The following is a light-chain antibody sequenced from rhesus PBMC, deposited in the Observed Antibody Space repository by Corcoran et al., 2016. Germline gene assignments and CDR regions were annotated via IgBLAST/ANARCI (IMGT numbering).Light chain of an antibody. CDR2: AAS. J-gene: IGKJ3*01. CDR1: QGISNW. CDR3: PQPNRNPFT. Sequence: DIQMTQSPSSLSASVGDRVTITCQASQGISNWLAWYQQKPGKAPKLLIYAASSVQSGVPSRFSGSGSWTEFTLPIRSLQPVDFATYCCPQPNRNPFTFGPETKLHIK. V-gene: IGKV1-33*02.